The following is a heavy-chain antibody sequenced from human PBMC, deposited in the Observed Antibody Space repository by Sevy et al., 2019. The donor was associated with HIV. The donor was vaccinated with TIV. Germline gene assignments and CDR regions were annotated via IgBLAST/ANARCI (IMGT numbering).Heavy chain of an antibody. CDR3: ARSVEGHFDY. J-gene: IGHJ4*02. D-gene: IGHD1-1*01. CDR2: MTSDTRTI. Sequence: GGSLRLSCEASGFKFSVYSMNWVRQAPGKGLEWISYMTSDTRTIKYAESVKGRFTIYRDNVRNSVYLQMNSLRDEDTAVYYCARSVEGHFDYWGQGTLVTVSS. V-gene: IGHV3-48*02. CDR1: GFKFSVYS.